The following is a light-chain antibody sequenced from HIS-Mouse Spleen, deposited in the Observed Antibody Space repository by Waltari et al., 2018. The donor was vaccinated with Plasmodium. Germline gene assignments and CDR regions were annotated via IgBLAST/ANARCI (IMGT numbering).Light chain of an antibody. CDR3: QQYGSSSWT. V-gene: IGKV3-20*01. CDR1: QSVSSSY. CDR2: GAS. Sequence: EIVLTQSPGTLSLSPGERATLSCRASQSVSSSYLAWYQQKPGQAPRLLIYGASSRATGIPDRCSVSGSGTDFTLTISRLEPEDFAVYYCQQYGSSSWTFGQGTKVEIK. J-gene: IGKJ1*01.